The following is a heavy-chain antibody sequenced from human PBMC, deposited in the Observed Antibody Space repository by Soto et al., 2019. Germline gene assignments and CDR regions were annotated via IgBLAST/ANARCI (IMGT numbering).Heavy chain of an antibody. J-gene: IGHJ6*02. V-gene: IGHV1-24*01. CDR2: FDPEDGKT. CDR3: ARTCSGGSCYLSYYGMDV. CDR1: GYTLTELS. D-gene: IGHD2-15*01. Sequence: ASVKVSCKVSGYTLTELSMHWVRQAPGKGLEWMGGFDPEDGKTIYAQKFQGRVTMTRDTSTSTVYMELSSLRSEDTAVYYCARTCSGGSCYLSYYGMDVWGQGTTVTVSS.